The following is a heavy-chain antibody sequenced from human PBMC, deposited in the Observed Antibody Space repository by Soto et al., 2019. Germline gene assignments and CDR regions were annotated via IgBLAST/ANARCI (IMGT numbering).Heavy chain of an antibody. CDR3: ARGQPMTYYFGY. Sequence: SETLSLTCTVSGGSVSSASYYWTWIRQPPGKGLEWIGYIYYSGSTNYNPSLKSRVTISVDTSKNQFSLKLSSVTAADTAVYNCARGQPMTYYFGYWGQGTLVTVSS. CDR2: IYYSGST. V-gene: IGHV4-61*01. J-gene: IGHJ4*02. CDR1: GGSVSSASYY.